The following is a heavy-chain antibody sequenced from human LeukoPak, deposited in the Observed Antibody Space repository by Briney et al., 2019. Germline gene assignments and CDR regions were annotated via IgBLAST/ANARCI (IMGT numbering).Heavy chain of an antibody. V-gene: IGHV3-7*03. CDR2: VKQDGTEK. Sequence: GGSLRLSCEASGFTFRDYWMTWVRQAPGKGLEWVANVKQDGTEKFYVDSVKGRFTISRDNSKNTLYLQMNSLRAEDTAVYYCATRTMVRGVATNTDYWGQGTLVTVSS. CDR1: GFTFRDYW. J-gene: IGHJ4*02. CDR3: ATRTMVRGVATNTDY. D-gene: IGHD3-10*01.